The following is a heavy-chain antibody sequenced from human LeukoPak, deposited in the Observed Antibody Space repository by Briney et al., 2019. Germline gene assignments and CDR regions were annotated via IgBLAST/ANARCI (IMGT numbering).Heavy chain of an antibody. CDR3: ARRSDSSDYYYEVGPFDI. CDR2: IYYTANT. J-gene: IGHJ3*02. CDR1: GGSISVTSYF. Sequence: PSETPSLTCAVSGGSISVTSYFWGWIRQPPGKGLEWIGTIYYTANTYFNPSLKSRVTMSVDTSKNQFSLKLSSVTAADTAVYYCARRSDSSDYYYEVGPFDIWGRGTMVTVSS. D-gene: IGHD3-22*01. V-gene: IGHV4-39*01.